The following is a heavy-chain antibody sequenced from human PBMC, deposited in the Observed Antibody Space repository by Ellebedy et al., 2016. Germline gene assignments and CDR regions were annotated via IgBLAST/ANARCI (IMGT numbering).Heavy chain of an antibody. Sequence: GGSLRLXCATSGFTFSNYFMTWIRQAPGKGLEWVATISAGGDNTFFADSVKGRFTISRDNSKNTLYLQMNNLRVDDTALYYCRQGHYFDQWGQGALVTVSS. V-gene: IGHV3-23*01. J-gene: IGHJ4*02. CDR2: ISAGGDNT. CDR1: GFTFSNYF. CDR3: RQGHYFDQ.